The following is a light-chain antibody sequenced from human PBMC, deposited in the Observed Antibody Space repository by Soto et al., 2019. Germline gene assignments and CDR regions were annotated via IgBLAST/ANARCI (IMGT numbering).Light chain of an antibody. V-gene: IGLV2-8*01. CDR2: EVS. Sequence: QSALTQPPSASGSPGMSVTLSCSGTDNDVGRYDYVSWYQQHPGKAPKLLIYEVSKRPSGVPDRFSASKSGNTASLTVSGLKGEDEADYYCMSYVGGNSVAFGGGTQLTVL. CDR1: DNDVGRYDY. J-gene: IGLJ7*01. CDR3: MSYVGGNSVA.